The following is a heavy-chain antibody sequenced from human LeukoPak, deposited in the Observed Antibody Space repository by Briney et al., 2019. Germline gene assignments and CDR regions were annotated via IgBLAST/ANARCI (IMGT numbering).Heavy chain of an antibody. Sequence: VASVKVSCKASGYTFTGYYMHWVRQAPGQGLEWMGWINPSSGGTNYAQKFQGRVTMTRDTSISTAYMELSRLRSDDTAVYYCARDVPDDFWSGYYSPNYFGYWGQGTLVTVSS. CDR2: INPSSGGT. V-gene: IGHV1-2*02. CDR3: ARDVPDDFWSGYYSPNYFGY. D-gene: IGHD3-3*01. J-gene: IGHJ4*02. CDR1: GYTFTGYY.